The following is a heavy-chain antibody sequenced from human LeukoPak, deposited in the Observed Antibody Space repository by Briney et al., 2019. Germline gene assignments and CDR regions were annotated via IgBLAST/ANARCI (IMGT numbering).Heavy chain of an antibody. Sequence: GASVKVSCKASGGAVSSYAISWVRQAPGQGLEWMGGIIPIFGTANYAQKFQGRVTITTDESTSTAYMELSSLRSEDTAVYYCARDMRELEWDTALGGFDPWGQGTLVTVSS. CDR2: IIPIFGTA. V-gene: IGHV1-69*05. J-gene: IGHJ5*02. CDR1: GGAVSSYA. CDR3: ARDMRELEWDTALGGFDP. D-gene: IGHD3-3*01.